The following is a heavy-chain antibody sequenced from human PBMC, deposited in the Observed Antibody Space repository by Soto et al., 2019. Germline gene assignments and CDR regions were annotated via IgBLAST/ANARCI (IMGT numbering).Heavy chain of an antibody. CDR1: GFTFSSYG. D-gene: IGHD1-26*01. J-gene: IGHJ4*02. CDR2: IWYDGSNK. V-gene: IGHV3-33*01. Sequence: QVQLVESGGGVVQPGRSLRLSCAASGFTFSSYGMHWVRQAPGKGLEWVAVIWYDGSNKYYADSVKGRFTISRDKSKNTLYRKTNSLRAEDAAVYSCGRGIVGATYFDYWGQGTLVTVSS. CDR3: GRGIVGATYFDY.